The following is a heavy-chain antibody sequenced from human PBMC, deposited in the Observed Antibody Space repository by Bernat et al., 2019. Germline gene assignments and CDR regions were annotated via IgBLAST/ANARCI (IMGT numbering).Heavy chain of an antibody. D-gene: IGHD3-10*01. CDR3: ASAPRSGSPI. CDR2: ISGSGGST. CDR1: GFTFSSYA. J-gene: IGHJ3*02. Sequence: EVQLVESGGGLVQPGGSLRLSCAASGFTFSSYAMSWVRQAPGKGLEWVSAISGSGGSTYYADSVKGRFTISRDDAQSSLYLQMNSLRVEDTAVYYCASAPRSGSPIWGQGTMVTVS. V-gene: IGHV3-23*04.